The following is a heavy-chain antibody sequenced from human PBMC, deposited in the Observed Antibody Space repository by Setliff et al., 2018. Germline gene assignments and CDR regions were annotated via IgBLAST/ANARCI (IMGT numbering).Heavy chain of an antibody. CDR1: GGSFTNYY. CDR2: INHSGST. V-gene: IGHV4-34*01. Sequence: SETLSLTCTVYGGSFTNYYWGWIRQSPGKGLEWIGEINHSGSTNYNPSLKSRLTISVDASTNQFSLKLYSVTAADTAVYYCGRAGKPYAIDIWGQGTMVTVSS. CDR3: GRAGKPYAIDI. J-gene: IGHJ3*02.